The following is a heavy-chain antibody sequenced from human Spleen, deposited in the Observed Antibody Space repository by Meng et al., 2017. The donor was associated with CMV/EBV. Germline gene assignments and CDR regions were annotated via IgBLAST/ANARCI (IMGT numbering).Heavy chain of an antibody. CDR1: GFTFTYYW. Sequence: GESLKISCAASGFTFTYYWMSWVRQAPGKGLEWVANINQNGGEKYYVDSVKGRFTISRDNSRNTLDLQMNSLTTEDTAVYYCAKDRAGSYSLDWYFGLWGRGTLVTVSS. CDR2: INQNGGEK. J-gene: IGHJ2*01. CDR3: AKDRAGSYSLDWYFGL. V-gene: IGHV3-7*01. D-gene: IGHD1-26*01.